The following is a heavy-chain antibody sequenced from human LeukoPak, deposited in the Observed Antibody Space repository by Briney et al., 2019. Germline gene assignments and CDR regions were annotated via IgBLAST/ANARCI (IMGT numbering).Heavy chain of an antibody. Sequence: GGSLRLSCSASRFTLSSYTMNWVRQAPGKGLEWVSPIDPSSTYIYYADSVKGRFTISRDNAQNSLYLQMNSLRAEDTAVYYCTRGSYGDYEYWGQGTLVTVSS. D-gene: IGHD4-17*01. CDR1: RFTLSSYT. J-gene: IGHJ4*02. V-gene: IGHV3-21*01. CDR2: IDPSSTYI. CDR3: TRGSYGDYEY.